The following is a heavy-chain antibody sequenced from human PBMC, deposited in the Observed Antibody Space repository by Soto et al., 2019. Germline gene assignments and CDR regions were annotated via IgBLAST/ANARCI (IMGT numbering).Heavy chain of an antibody. CDR1: GFTFSDYY. V-gene: IGHV3-11*01. J-gene: IGHJ4*02. Sequence: QVQLVESGGGLVKPGGSLRLSCAASGFTFSDYYMSWIRQAPGKGLVWVSYISSSGTPIYYEDSMKGRFTISRDNAKNELYLQMSRLSDEDTAFYYCARSQGPFWYFDFWGQGILVTVSS. CDR2: ISSSGTPI. CDR3: ARSQGPFWYFDF.